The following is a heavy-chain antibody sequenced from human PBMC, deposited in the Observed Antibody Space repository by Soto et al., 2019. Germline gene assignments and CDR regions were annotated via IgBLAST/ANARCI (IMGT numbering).Heavy chain of an antibody. CDR1: GFTFSSYA. D-gene: IGHD3-10*01. V-gene: IGHV3-23*01. CDR3: AKMLTMVRGVTGLRDFDF. Sequence: EVQLLEAGGNLIQPGGSLRLSCAASGFTFSSYAMSWVRQAPGQGLEWLSAISGPGATIYYADSVKGRFTISRDNSKITLYLQMNSLTAEDTAVYYCAKMLTMVRGVTGLRDFDFWGQGTLVTVSS. J-gene: IGHJ4*02. CDR2: ISGPGATI.